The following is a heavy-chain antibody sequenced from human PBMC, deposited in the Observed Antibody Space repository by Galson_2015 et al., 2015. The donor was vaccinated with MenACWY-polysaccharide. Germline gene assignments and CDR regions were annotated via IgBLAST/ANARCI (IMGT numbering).Heavy chain of an antibody. V-gene: IGHV1-8*01. D-gene: IGHD2-2*01. CDR3: ARGRYCSGPSCSNYYYYYGMGV. CDR2: TTASSGNA. J-gene: IGHJ6*02. CDR1: GYTFTSRD. Sequence: SVKVSCKASGYTFTSRDINWVRQAAGQGLEWMGWTTASSGNAVYAQKFQDRVTLTRDTSTSTVYMELSSLRSEDTGVYYCARGRYCSGPSCSNYYYYYGMGVWGQGTTVAVSS.